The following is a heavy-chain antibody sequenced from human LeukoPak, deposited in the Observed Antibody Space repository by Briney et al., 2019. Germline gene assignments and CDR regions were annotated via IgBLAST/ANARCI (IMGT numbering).Heavy chain of an antibody. Sequence: ETLSLTCTVSGNSISSYYWSWIRQPAGKGLEWIGRIYTSGSTNYNPSLKSRVTMSVDTSKNQFTLNLSSVTAADTAFYYCARETTGLARYFDYWGQGTLVTVSS. D-gene: IGHD4-11*01. CDR1: GNSISSYY. CDR3: ARETTGLARYFDY. J-gene: IGHJ4*02. V-gene: IGHV4-4*07. CDR2: IYTSGST.